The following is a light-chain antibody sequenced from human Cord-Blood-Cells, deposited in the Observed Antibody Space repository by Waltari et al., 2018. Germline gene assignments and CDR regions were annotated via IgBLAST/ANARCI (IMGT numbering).Light chain of an antibody. CDR2: KES. CDR3: QSADSSGTYVV. J-gene: IGLJ2*01. V-gene: IGLV3-25*02. Sequence: SYELTQPPSVSVSPGQTARITCSGDALPKQYAYWYQQKPGQAPVLVIYKESGRPSGIPERCSGSSSGTTVTLTISGVQAEDEADYYCQSADSSGTYVVFGGGTKLTVL. CDR1: ALPKQY.